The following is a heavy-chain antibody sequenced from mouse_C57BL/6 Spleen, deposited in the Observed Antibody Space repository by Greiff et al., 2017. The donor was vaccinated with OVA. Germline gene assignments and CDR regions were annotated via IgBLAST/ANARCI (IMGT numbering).Heavy chain of an antibody. D-gene: IGHD1-1*01. CDR3: ARHPITTVVATNAMDY. V-gene: IGHV5-6*01. J-gene: IGHJ4*01. CDR1: GFTFSSYG. CDR2: ISSGGSYT. Sequence: EVQGVESGGDLVKPGGSLKLSCAASGFTFSSYGMSWVRQTPDKRLEWVATISSGGSYTYYPDSVKGRFTISRDNAKNTLYLQMSSLKSEDTAMYYCARHPITTVVATNAMDYWGQGTSVTVSS.